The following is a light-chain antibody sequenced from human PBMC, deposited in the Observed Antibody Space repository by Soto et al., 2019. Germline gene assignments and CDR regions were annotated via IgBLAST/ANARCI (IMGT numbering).Light chain of an antibody. V-gene: IGKV1-5*03. J-gene: IGKJ1*01. CDR1: QTISSW. CDR3: QHYNSYSEA. Sequence: DIQMTQSPSTLCGSVGDRVTITCRASQTISSWLAWYQQKPGKAPKLLIYKASTLKSGVPSRFSGSGSGTEFTLTISSLQPDDFATYSCQHYNSYSEAFGQGTKVDIK. CDR2: KAS.